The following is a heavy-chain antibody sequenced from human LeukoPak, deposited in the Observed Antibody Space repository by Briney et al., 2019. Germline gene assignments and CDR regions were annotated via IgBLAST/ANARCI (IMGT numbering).Heavy chain of an antibody. Sequence: SETLSLTCIVSGGSIRSANFFWGWFRQPPGKGPEWIGTIDYTGRTFYSPSVTSRVTVSLDTSKNQFSLRLNSMTAADTAVYYCARQPEIEYSYGFGDYWGQGRLVTVTS. CDR3: ARQPEIEYSYGFGDY. D-gene: IGHD5-18*01. CDR2: IDYTGRT. J-gene: IGHJ4*02. CDR1: GGSIRSANFF. V-gene: IGHV4-39*01.